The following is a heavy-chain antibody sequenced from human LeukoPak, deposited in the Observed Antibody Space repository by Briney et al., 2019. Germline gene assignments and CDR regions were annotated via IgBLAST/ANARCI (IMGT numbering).Heavy chain of an antibody. CDR1: GFNFDDYT. CDR3: AKDLGYSSSSFAFDY. D-gene: IGHD6-6*01. V-gene: IGHV3-43*01. Sequence: PGGSLRLSCAASGFNFDDYTMHWVRQAPGKGLEWVSLISWDGGSTYYADSVKGRFTISRDNSKNSLYLQMNSLRTEDTALYYCAKDLGYSSSSFAFDYWGQGTLVTVSS. J-gene: IGHJ4*02. CDR2: ISWDGGST.